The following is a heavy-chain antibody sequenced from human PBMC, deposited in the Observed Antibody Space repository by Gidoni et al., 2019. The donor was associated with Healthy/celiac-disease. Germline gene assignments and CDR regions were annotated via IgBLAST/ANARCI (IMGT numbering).Heavy chain of an antibody. J-gene: IGHJ5*02. CDR2: INAGNGNT. Sequence: QVQRVQSGAEVKTTGASVKVSCKASGYTFTSYAMQWVRQAPGQRLEWMGWINAGNGNTKYSQKFQSRVTITRDTSASTAYMELSSLRSEDTAVYYCAKVAGSNWFDPWGQGTLVTVSS. V-gene: IGHV1-3*01. CDR1: GYTFTSYA. CDR3: AKVAGSNWFDP. D-gene: IGHD6-19*01.